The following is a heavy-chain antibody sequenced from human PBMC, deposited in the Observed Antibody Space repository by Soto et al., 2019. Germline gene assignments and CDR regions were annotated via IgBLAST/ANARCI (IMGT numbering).Heavy chain of an antibody. J-gene: IGHJ4*02. CDR2: INNSGST. CDR1: GGSFSGYY. D-gene: IGHD2-8*02. Sequence: QVQLQQWGAGLLKPSETLSLTCAVYGGSFSGYYWTWIRQPPGTGLEWIGEINNSGSTNYNPSLKIRVTISVDTSKNQFSLKLTSVTAADTAVYYCARDKITGLFDYWGQGTLVTVSS. CDR3: ARDKITGLFDY. V-gene: IGHV4-34*01.